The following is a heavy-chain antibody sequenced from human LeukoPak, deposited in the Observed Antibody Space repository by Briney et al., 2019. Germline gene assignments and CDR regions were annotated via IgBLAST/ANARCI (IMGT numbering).Heavy chain of an antibody. CDR2: IYYGGST. D-gene: IGHD2-2*01. CDR3: ARSCSSTSCPVDY. J-gene: IGHJ4*02. Sequence: PSETLSLTXTVSGGSINSSSYFWVWIRQPPGKGLEWIGSIYYGGSTYYNPSLMSRVTISVDTSKNQFSLKMISMTAADTAVYYCARSCSSTSCPVDYWGQGTLVTVSS. CDR1: GGSINSSSYF. V-gene: IGHV4-39*01.